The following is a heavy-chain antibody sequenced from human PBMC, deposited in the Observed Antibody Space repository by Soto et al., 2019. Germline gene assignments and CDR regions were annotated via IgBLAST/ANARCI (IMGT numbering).Heavy chain of an antibody. J-gene: IGHJ2*01. D-gene: IGHD6-6*01. V-gene: IGHV3-73*01. CDR2: IRSKANSYAT. CDR3: TRKQNSSSSPFFDI. Sequence: GSLRLSCAASGFTFSGSAMHWVRQASGKGLEWVGRIRSKANSYATAYAASVKGRFTISRDDSKNTAYLQMNSLKTEDTAVYYCTRKQNSSSSPFFDIWGRGTLVTVSS. CDR1: GFTFSGSA.